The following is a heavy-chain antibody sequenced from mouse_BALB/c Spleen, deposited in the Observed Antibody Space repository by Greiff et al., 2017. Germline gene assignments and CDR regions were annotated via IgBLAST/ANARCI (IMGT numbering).Heavy chain of an antibody. CDR2: ISNGGGST. CDR3: ARRGGYYAMDY. V-gene: IGHV5-12-2*01. J-gene: IGHJ4*01. Sequence: EVQRVESGGGLVQPGGSLKLSCAASGFTFSSYTMSWVRQTPEKRLEWVAYISNGGGSTYYPDTVKGRFTISRDNAKNTLYLQMSSLKSEDTAMYYCARRGGYYAMDYWGQGTSVTVSS. CDR1: GFTFSSYT.